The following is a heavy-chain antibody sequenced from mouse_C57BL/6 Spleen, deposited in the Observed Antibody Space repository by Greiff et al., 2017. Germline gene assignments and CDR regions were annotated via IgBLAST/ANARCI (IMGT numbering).Heavy chain of an antibody. CDR2: IDPSDSYT. V-gene: IGHV1-69*01. J-gene: IGHJ4*01. Sequence: QVQLQQPGAELVMPGASVKLSCKASGYTFTSYWMHWVKQRPGQGLEWIGEIDPSDSYTNYNQKFKGKSTLTVDKSSSTAYMQLSSLTSEDSAVYYCARKIYYYGRDYYAMDYWGQGTSVTVSS. D-gene: IGHD1-1*01. CDR1: GYTFTSYW. CDR3: ARKIYYYGRDYYAMDY.